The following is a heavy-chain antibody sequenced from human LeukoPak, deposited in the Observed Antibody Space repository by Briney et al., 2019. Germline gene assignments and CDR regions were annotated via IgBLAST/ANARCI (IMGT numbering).Heavy chain of an antibody. CDR2: INHSGST. V-gene: IGHV4-34*01. CDR3: ARGLVVVAATPPYYYYYMDV. CDR1: GGSFSGYY. J-gene: IGHJ6*03. D-gene: IGHD2-15*01. Sequence: MSSETLSLTCAVYGGSFSGYYWSWIRQPPGKGLEWIGEINHSGSTNYNPSLKSRVTISVDTSKNQFSLKLSSVTAADTAVYYCARGLVVVAATPPYYYYYMDVWGKGTTVTVSS.